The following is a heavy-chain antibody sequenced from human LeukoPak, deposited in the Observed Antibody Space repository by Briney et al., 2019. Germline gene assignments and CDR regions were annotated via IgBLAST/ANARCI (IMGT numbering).Heavy chain of an antibody. V-gene: IGHV4-61*08. CDR1: AGSVTNGDYY. Sequence: PSETLSLTCTVSAGSVTNGDYYWSWLRQPPGKALEWIGFVYYTGSTYYTPSLEGRATISVDTSKNQFSVKLSSVTAADTAVYYCARAGLTGRYNWFDPWGQGTLVTVSS. J-gene: IGHJ5*02. D-gene: IGHD1-20*01. CDR3: ARAGLTGRYNWFDP. CDR2: VYYTGST.